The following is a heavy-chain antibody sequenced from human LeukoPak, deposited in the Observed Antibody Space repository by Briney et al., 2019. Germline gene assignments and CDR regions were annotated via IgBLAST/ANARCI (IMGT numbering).Heavy chain of an antibody. Sequence: SETLSLTCTVSGGSISSSSYYWGWIRQPPGKGLEWFGSIYYSGSTYYNPSLKSRVTISVDTSKNQFSLKLSSVTAADTAVYYCAREGYYGSGSYFYWGQGTLVTVSS. CDR3: AREGYYGSGSYFY. V-gene: IGHV4-39*07. J-gene: IGHJ4*02. D-gene: IGHD3-10*01. CDR2: IYYSGST. CDR1: GGSISSSSYY.